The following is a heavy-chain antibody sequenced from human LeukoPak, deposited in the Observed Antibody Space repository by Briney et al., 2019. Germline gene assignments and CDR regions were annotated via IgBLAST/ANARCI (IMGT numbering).Heavy chain of an antibody. Sequence: GGSLRLSCAASGFTFSSYSMNWVRQAPGKGLEWVSYISSSSSTIYYADSAKGRFTISRDNAKNSLYLQMNSLRAEDTAVYYCARDRGIAAAGTGYWGQGTLVTVSS. CDR3: ARDRGIAAAGTGY. J-gene: IGHJ4*02. CDR2: ISSSSSTI. V-gene: IGHV3-48*01. CDR1: GFTFSSYS. D-gene: IGHD6-13*01.